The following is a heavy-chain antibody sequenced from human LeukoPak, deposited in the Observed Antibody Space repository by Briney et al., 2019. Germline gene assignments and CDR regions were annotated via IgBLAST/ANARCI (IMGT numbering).Heavy chain of an antibody. CDR2: ISSSSDTI. Sequence: GGSLRLSCAASGFTLSSYSMNWVRQAPGKGLEWVSYISSSSDTIYYADSVKGRFTISRDNAKNSLYLQMNSLRAEDTAVYYCARGWPGIDHWGQGTLVTVSS. J-gene: IGHJ4*02. D-gene: IGHD3-10*01. CDR3: ARGWPGIDH. V-gene: IGHV3-48*04. CDR1: GFTLSSYS.